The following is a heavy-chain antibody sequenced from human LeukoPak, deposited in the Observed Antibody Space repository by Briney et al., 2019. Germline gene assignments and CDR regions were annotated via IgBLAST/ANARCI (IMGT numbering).Heavy chain of an antibody. Sequence: PGGSLRLSCAASGFTFSSYGMHWVRQAPGKGLEWVAFIRYDGSNKYYADSVKGRFTISRDNSKNTLYLQTNSLRAEDTAVYYCAIEATGGPYNWLDPWGQGTLVTVSS. D-gene: IGHD2-15*01. V-gene: IGHV3-30*02. CDR1: GFTFSSYG. CDR2: IRYDGSNK. CDR3: AIEATGGPYNWLDP. J-gene: IGHJ5*02.